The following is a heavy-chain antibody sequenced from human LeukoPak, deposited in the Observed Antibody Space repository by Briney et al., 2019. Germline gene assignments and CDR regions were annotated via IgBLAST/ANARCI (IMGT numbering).Heavy chain of an antibody. CDR3: ARVDTAMVSYYDY. J-gene: IGHJ4*02. V-gene: IGHV5-51*01. CDR1: GYGFTSYW. CDR2: IYPGDSDT. D-gene: IGHD5-18*01. Sequence: GQSLKISSKGSGYGFTSYWIGWVRQMPVKGLEWMGIIYPGDSDTRYSPSFQGQVAISADKSISTAYLQWSSLKASDTAMYYCARVDTAMVSYYDYWGQGTLVTVSS.